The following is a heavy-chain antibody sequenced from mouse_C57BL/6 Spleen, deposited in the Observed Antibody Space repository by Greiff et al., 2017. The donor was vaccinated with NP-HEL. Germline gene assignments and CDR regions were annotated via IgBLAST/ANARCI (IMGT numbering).Heavy chain of an antibody. CDR1: GYTFTSYW. Sequence: QVQLQQPGAELVKPGASVKVSCKASGYTFTSYWMHWVTQWPGQGLEWIGRIHPSDSDTNYNQKFKGKATLTVDKSSSTAFMQLSSLTSEDSAVYNCAIGHYYDYDVDYFDYWGEGTTLTDSS. V-gene: IGHV1-74*01. CDR3: AIGHYYDYDVDYFDY. J-gene: IGHJ2*01. CDR2: IHPSDSDT. D-gene: IGHD2-4*01.